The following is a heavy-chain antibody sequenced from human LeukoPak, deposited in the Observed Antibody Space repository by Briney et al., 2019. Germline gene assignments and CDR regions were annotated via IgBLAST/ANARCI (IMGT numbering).Heavy chain of an antibody. D-gene: IGHD3-3*01. CDR1: GFTFDDYA. CDR3: AKDMVGWLTTTFDL. CDR2: ISWNSGSI. V-gene: IGHV3-9*01. Sequence: GRSLRLSCAASGFTFDDYAMHWVRPAPGKGLEWVSGISWNSGSIGYADSVKGRFTISRDNAKNSLYLQMNSLRAEDTALYYCAKDMVGWLTTTFDLWGRGTLVTVSS. J-gene: IGHJ2*01.